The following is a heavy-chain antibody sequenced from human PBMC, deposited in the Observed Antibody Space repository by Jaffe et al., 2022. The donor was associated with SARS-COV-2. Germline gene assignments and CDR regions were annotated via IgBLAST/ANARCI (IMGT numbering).Heavy chain of an antibody. V-gene: IGHV4-59*01. CDR1: GGSISSYY. J-gene: IGHJ5*02. CDR2: IYYSGST. Sequence: QVQLQESGPGLVKPSETLSLTCTVSGGSISSYYWSWIRQPPGKGLEWIGYIYYSGSTNYNPSLKSRVTISVDTSKNQFSLKLSSVTAADTAVYYCARDTGMTTVTTWSENWFDPWGQGTLVTVSS. D-gene: IGHD4-17*01. CDR3: ARDTGMTTVTTWSENWFDP.